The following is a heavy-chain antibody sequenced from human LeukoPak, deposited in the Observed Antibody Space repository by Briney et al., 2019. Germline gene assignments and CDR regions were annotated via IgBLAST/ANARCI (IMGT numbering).Heavy chain of an antibody. V-gene: IGHV1-18*01. CDR3: ARDAPVAGTDTGVIDY. D-gene: IGHD6-19*01. CDR2: ISAYNGNT. J-gene: IGHJ4*02. CDR1: GGTFTSYG. Sequence: ASVKVSCKASGGTFTSYGISWVRQAPGQGLEWMGWISAYNGNTNYAQKLQGRVTMTTDTSTSTAYMELRSLRSDDTAVYYCARDAPVAGTDTGVIDYWGQGTLVTVSS.